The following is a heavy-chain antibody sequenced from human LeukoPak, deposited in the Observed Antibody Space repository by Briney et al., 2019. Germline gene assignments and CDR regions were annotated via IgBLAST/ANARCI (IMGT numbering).Heavy chain of an antibody. V-gene: IGHV1-2*02. D-gene: IGHD3-22*01. CDR1: GYTFTGYY. J-gene: IGHJ6*03. CDR2: INPNSGGT. Sequence: GASVKVSCKASGYTFTGYYMHWVRQAPGQGLEWMGWINPNSGGTNYAQKFQGRVTMTRDTSISTAYMELSRLRSDDTAVYYCARGPYYYDSSGYYYSLYYYYYYMDVWGKGTTVTISS. CDR3: ARGPYYYDSSGYYYSLYYYYYYMDV.